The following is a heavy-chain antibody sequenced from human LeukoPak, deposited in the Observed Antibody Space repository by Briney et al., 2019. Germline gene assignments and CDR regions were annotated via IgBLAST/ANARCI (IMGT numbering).Heavy chain of an antibody. J-gene: IGHJ5*02. CDR1: GGSISSSNW. Sequence: KTSGTLSLTCAVSGGSISSSNWWNWVRQPPGKGLEWIGKIYHSGNTNYNPSLKSRVTISVDKAKNHVYLNLSSVTAADTAIYYCTRHPAAGESWFDPWGQGTLATVSS. CDR2: IYHSGNT. D-gene: IGHD6-13*01. V-gene: IGHV4-4*02. CDR3: TRHPAAGESWFDP.